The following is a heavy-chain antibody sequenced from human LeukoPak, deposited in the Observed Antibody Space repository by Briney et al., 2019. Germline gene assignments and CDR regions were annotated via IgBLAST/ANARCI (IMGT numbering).Heavy chain of an antibody. CDR2: NYYSGTT. V-gene: IGHV4-39*02. CDR3: ARLYDSSGYSWIDP. J-gene: IGHJ5*02. Sequence: SETLSLTCTVSGDSIRESSSYWGWIRQPPGKRLEWIGSNYYSGTTYYNPSLKSRVTTSVATSKSHFSLKLSSVTAADTTLYYYARLYDSSGYSWIDPWGPGTLVTVSS. D-gene: IGHD3-22*01. CDR1: GDSIRESSSY.